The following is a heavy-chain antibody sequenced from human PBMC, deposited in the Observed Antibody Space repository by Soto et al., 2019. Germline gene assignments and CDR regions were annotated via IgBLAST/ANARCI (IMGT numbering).Heavy chain of an antibody. CDR1: GFTFSSCA. CDR2: ISGNGGST. Sequence: EVQLLESGGGLVQPGGSLRLSCAASGFTFSSCAMGWVRQAPGKGLEWVSGISGNGGSTYYADSVKGRFTISRDTSKNTGYLQMDSLGGEDTAVYYCAKGGGDGNGYYGFWGRGSLVTVSS. J-gene: IGHJ4*02. CDR3: AKGGGDGNGYYGF. D-gene: IGHD3-3*01. V-gene: IGHV3-23*01.